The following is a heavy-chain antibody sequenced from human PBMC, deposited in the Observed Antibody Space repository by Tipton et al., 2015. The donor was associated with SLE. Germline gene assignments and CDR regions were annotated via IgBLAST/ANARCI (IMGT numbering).Heavy chain of an antibody. V-gene: IGHV4-34*01. CDR2: VDDGGGA. CDR3: ARHPGDGAFDI. CDR1: GGSFSNYY. J-gene: IGHJ3*02. D-gene: IGHD5-24*01. Sequence: TLSLTCAVYGGSFSNYYWSWIRRPPGKGLEWIGSVDDGGGADYNPSLKSRLTISVDTSKNHFSLKLTSVTAADTAVYYCARHPGDGAFDIWGRGTMVTVSS.